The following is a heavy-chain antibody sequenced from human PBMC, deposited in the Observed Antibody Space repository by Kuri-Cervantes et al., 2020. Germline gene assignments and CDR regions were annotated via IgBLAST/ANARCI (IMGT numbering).Heavy chain of an antibody. D-gene: IGHD6-19*01. Sequence: GESLKISCAASGFTFSSYAMSWVRQAPGKGLEWVANIKQDGSEKYYVDSVKGRFTISRDNAKNSLYLQMNSLRAEDTAVYYCATHTIAVAGTGGRDYWGQGTLVTVSS. J-gene: IGHJ4*02. CDR2: IKQDGSEK. V-gene: IGHV3-7*01. CDR3: ATHTIAVAGTGGRDY. CDR1: GFTFSSYA.